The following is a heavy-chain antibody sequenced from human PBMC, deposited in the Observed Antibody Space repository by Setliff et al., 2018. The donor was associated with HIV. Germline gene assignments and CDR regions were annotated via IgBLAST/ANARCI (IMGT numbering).Heavy chain of an antibody. D-gene: IGHD3-22*01. CDR1: GFIFGDYW. Sequence: GGSLRLSCASSGFIFGDYWMTWVRQAPGKGLEWVASIKQDGITKYYVNSVKGRFTISRDNAKNSLYLQMNSLRAEDTAVYYCARAYYHHSGGYWSTDYYYSYMDVWGKGTTVTVSS. CDR2: IKQDGITK. V-gene: IGHV3-7*03. J-gene: IGHJ6*03. CDR3: ARAYYHHSGGYWSTDYYYSYMDV.